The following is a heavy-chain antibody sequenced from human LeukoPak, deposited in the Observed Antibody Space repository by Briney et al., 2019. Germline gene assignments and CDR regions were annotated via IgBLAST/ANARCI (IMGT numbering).Heavy chain of an antibody. CDR3: ARQRSYYDSSGYYHDFDY. J-gene: IGHJ4*02. Sequence: GESLKISCKGSGYSFTTYWIGWVRQMPGKGLEWMGIIYPGDSDTRYSPSFQGQVTISADKSISTAYLQWSSLKASDTAMYYCARQRSYYDSSGYYHDFDYWGQGTLVTVSS. CDR1: GYSFTTYW. D-gene: IGHD3-22*01. V-gene: IGHV5-51*01. CDR2: IYPGDSDT.